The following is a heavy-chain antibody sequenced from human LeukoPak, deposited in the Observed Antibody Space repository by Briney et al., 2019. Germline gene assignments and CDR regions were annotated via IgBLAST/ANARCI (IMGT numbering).Heavy chain of an antibody. CDR2: IYFSGGT. V-gene: IGHV4-59*01. CDR1: SDSISSYY. Sequence: SETLSLTCTVSSDSISSYYWSWLRQPPGKGLEWIGYIYFSGGTNYNPSLKSRVTISVDTSKNQFSLKLGSVTAADTAVYYCARSGHSYGTYYFDYWGQRSLVTVSS. CDR3: ARSGHSYGTYYFDY. J-gene: IGHJ4*02. D-gene: IGHD5-18*01.